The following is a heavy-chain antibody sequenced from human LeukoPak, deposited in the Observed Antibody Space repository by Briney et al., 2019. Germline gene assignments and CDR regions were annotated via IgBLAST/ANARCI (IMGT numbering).Heavy chain of an antibody. Sequence: GASVKVSCKASGYTFTNYYIHWVRQAPGQGLEWMGWINSNRGGTNYAQKFQGRVTMTRDTSISTAYMELRSVRSDDTAVYYCAVVMVRGDDLDYWGQGTLVTVSS. CDR3: AVVMVRGDDLDY. V-gene: IGHV1-2*02. D-gene: IGHD3-10*01. J-gene: IGHJ4*02. CDR2: INSNRGGT. CDR1: GYTFTNYY.